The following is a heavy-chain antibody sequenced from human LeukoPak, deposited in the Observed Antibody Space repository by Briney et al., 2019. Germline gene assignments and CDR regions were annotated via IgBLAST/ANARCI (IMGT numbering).Heavy chain of an antibody. J-gene: IGHJ6*03. CDR3: ARGQYDFQTTYYYMDV. D-gene: IGHD3-3*01. Sequence: SETLSLTCAVYGGSFSGYYWSWIRQPPGKGLEWIGEINHSGGTNYNASLKSRVTISVDTSKNQFSLKLTSVTAADTAIYYCARGQYDFQTTYYYMDVWGKGTTVTVSS. CDR1: GGSFSGYY. V-gene: IGHV4-34*01. CDR2: INHSGGT.